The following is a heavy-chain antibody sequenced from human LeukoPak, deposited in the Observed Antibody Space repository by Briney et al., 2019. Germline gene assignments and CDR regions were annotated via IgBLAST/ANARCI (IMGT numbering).Heavy chain of an antibody. CDR1: GGSISSYY. D-gene: IGHD2-15*01. CDR2: IYYSGST. Sequence: SETLSLTCTVSGGSISSYYWSWIRQPPGKGLEWIGYIYYSGSTNYNPSLKSRVTISVDTSKNQFSLKLSSVTPDDTAVYFCARGQTGSGRIFDYWGQGTLVTVSS. V-gene: IGHV4-59*12. CDR3: ARGQTGSGRIFDY. J-gene: IGHJ4*02.